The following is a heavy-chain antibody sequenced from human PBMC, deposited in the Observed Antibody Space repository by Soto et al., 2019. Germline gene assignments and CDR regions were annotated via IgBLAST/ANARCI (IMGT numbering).Heavy chain of an antibody. D-gene: IGHD2-21*01. CDR1: GFTLDTYG. J-gene: IGHJ3*01. CDR2: SWHDGRHL. Sequence: QEQLVESGGGMVQPGGSLRLSCAVSGFTLDTYGMHWVRQAAGQGLEWVAVSWHDGRHLDYADSVRGRFTVFRDDSKNTLVLEMNGLRGDDTAVYYCARDWGACTPGECYSHGFALWGQGTLVTVSS. V-gene: IGHV3-33*01. CDR3: ARDWGACTPGECYSHGFAL.